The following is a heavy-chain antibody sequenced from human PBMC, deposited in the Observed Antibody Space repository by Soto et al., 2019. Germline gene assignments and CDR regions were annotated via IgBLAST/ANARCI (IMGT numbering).Heavy chain of an antibody. V-gene: IGHV4-59*01. CDR2: IYYSGST. CDR3: ARDLKGPGMDV. Sequence: SETLSLTCTVSGGSISSYYWSWIRQPPGKGLEWIGYIYYSGSTKYNPSLKSRVTISVDTSKNQFSLKLSSVTAADTAVYYCARDLKGPGMDVWGQGTTVT. CDR1: GGSISSYY. J-gene: IGHJ6*02.